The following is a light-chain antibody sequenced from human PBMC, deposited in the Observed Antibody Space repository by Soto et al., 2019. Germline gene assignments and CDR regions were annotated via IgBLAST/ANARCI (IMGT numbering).Light chain of an antibody. J-gene: IGKJ2*01. CDR3: QQYHSYPYT. V-gene: IGKV1-5*03. CDR1: QNIGGW. CDR2: KAS. Sequence: DIQMTQSPSTLSPSVGDRVIITCRASQNIGGWLAWYQQKSGKAPKLLIYKASSLESGVPSRFSGSGSAMEFTLTISSLQPDDFATYYCQQYHSYPYTFGQGTKVDIK.